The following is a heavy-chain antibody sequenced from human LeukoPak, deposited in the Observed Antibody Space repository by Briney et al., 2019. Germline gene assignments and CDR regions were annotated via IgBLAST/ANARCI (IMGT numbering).Heavy chain of an antibody. V-gene: IGHV4-38-2*02. CDR1: AYSISSGYY. CDR3: ARDTGGFDI. J-gene: IGHJ3*02. Sequence: PSETLSLTCSVSAYSISSGYYWGWIRHPPGKGLEWIGSIHHTGYTFYNPSVKSRITISVETSKNQFSLKLSSVTAADTAMYYCARDTGGFDIWGQGAMVTVSS. CDR2: IHHTGYT. D-gene: IGHD2-15*01.